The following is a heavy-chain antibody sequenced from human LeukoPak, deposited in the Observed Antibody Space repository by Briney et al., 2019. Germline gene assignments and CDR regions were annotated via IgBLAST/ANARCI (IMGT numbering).Heavy chain of an antibody. CDR1: GGSISSGSYY. V-gene: IGHV4-61*02. CDR3: ARAPSIAVAGILDY. J-gene: IGHJ4*02. Sequence: PSETLSLTCTVSGGSISSGSYYWSWIRQPAGKGLEWIGRIYTSGSTNYNPSLKSRVTISVDTSKNQFSLKLSSVTAADTAVYYCARAPSIAVAGILDYWGRGTLVTVSS. D-gene: IGHD6-19*01. CDR2: IYTSGST.